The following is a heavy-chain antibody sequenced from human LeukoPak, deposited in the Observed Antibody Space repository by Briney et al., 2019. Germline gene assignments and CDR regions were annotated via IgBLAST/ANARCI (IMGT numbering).Heavy chain of an antibody. Sequence: QAGGSLRLSCTASGFTFSSYAMSWVRQAPGKGLEWVSAISGSGGSTYYADSVKGQFTISRDNAKNSLYLQMNSLRAEDTAVYYCASATLLLYCSGGSCSFDYWGQGTLVTVSS. V-gene: IGHV3-23*01. CDR2: ISGSGGST. D-gene: IGHD2-15*01. J-gene: IGHJ4*02. CDR3: ASATLLLYCSGGSCSFDY. CDR1: GFTFSSYA.